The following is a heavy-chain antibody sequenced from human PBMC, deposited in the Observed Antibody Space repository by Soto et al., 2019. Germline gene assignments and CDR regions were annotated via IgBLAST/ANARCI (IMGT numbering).Heavy chain of an antibody. J-gene: IGHJ4*02. D-gene: IGHD1-1*01. CDR3: AGGINYNY. Sequence: EVQLVQSGAEVKKSGESLKISCKDPGNIFTGYWVGWVRQMPGKGLEWMGIIYPDDSDTRYSPSFQGQVTISADKSISTAYLQWNSLKAADTAIYYCAGGINYNYWGQGTLVTVSS. CDR1: GNIFTGYW. V-gene: IGHV5-51*03. CDR2: IYPDDSDT.